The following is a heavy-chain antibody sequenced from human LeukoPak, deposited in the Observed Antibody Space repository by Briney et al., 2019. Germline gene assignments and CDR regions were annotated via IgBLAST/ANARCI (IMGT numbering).Heavy chain of an antibody. CDR3: AREGHYDILTGYSPIEYYFYYMDV. J-gene: IGHJ6*03. Sequence: GGSLRLSCAASGFTFSNYGIHWVRQTPGKGLAWVAAISSDGIKSHYADSVKGRFTISRDNSKSTLYLQMNSLRADDTALYYCAREGHYDILTGYSPIEYYFYYMDVWGKGTTVTVSS. CDR1: GFTFSNYG. D-gene: IGHD3-9*01. CDR2: ISSDGIKS. V-gene: IGHV3-30*04.